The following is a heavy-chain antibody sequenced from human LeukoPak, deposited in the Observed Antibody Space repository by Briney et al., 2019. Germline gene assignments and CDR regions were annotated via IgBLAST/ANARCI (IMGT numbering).Heavy chain of an antibody. CDR2: MRQEGNKK. Sequence: GGSLRLSCAASGFTFSSYSMNWVRQAPGKGLEWVANMRQEGNKKNYVDSVEGGFTIYRDNVQNSVYLQMTSLRAEDTAVYYCATDTGHGYFESWGQGTLVTVS. CDR1: GFTFSSYS. CDR3: ATDTGHGYFES. D-gene: IGHD4-17*01. V-gene: IGHV3-7*01. J-gene: IGHJ4*02.